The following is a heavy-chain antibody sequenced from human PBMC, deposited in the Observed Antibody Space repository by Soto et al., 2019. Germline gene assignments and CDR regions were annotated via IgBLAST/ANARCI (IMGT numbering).Heavy chain of an antibody. Sequence: KQSPTLSLTCAISGDSVSSNSAAWNWIRQSPSRGLEWLGRTYYRSKWYNDYAVSVKSRITINPDTSKNQFSLQLNSVTPEDTAVYYCARAEVSYSVIGPFDYWGQGTLVTVSS. J-gene: IGHJ4*02. CDR2: TYYRSKWYN. CDR1: GDSVSSNSAA. D-gene: IGHD1-26*01. V-gene: IGHV6-1*01. CDR3: ARAEVSYSVIGPFDY.